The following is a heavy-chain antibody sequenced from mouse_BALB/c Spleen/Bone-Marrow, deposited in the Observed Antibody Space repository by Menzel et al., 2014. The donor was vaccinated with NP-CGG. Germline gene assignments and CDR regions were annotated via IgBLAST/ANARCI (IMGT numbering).Heavy chain of an antibody. CDR3: ARADYYFDY. J-gene: IGHJ2*01. Sequence: LXQSGRVRVKPGASMKISCKASGFSFTGYTMNWVKQSHGKNLEWIGLINPYNGGPSYNLKFKGKATLTVDKSFSTAYMELLSLTSEDSAVYYCARADYYFDYWGQGTTLTVSS. CDR2: INPYNGGP. V-gene: IGHV1-18*01. CDR1: GFSFTGYT.